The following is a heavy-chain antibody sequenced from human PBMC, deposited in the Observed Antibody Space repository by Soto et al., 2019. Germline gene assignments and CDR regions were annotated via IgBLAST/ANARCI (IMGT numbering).Heavy chain of an antibody. D-gene: IGHD3-3*01. CDR2: IKQDGSEK. CDR3: ARAAASFLLRFLEWSTYFDY. V-gene: IGHV3-7*01. CDR1: GFTFSSYW. Sequence: GGSLRLSCAASGFTFSSYWMSWVRQAPGKGLEWVANIKQDGSEKYYVDSVKGRFTISRDNAKNSLYLQMNSLRAEDTAVYYCARAAASFLLRFLEWSTYFDYWGQGTLVTVSS. J-gene: IGHJ4*02.